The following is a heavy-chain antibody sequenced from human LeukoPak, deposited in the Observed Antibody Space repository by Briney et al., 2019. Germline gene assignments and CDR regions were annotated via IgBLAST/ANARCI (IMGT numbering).Heavy chain of an antibody. J-gene: IGHJ1*01. CDR1: GFTFSSYA. Sequence: PGGSLRLSCAASGFTFSSYAMSWVRQAPGRGLEWVSAISESGGSTYYADSVKGRFTISRDISKNTLYLQMNSLRAEDTAVYYCAKSGKTPAGADRFANWGQGTLVTVSS. CDR2: ISESGGST. V-gene: IGHV3-23*01. D-gene: IGHD6-13*01. CDR3: AKSGKTPAGADRFAN.